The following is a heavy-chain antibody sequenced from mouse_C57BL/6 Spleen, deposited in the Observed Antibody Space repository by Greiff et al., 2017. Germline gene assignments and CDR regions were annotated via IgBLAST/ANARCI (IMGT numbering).Heavy chain of an antibody. V-gene: IGHV5-16*01. J-gene: IGHJ1*03. Sequence: EVQLQESEGGLVQPGSSMKLSCTASGFTFSDYYMAWVRQVPEKGLEWVANINYDGSSTYYLDSLKSRFIISRDNAKNILYLQMISLKSEDTATYYCARGSSYDWYFDVWGTGTTVTVSS. CDR2: INYDGSST. CDR3: ARGSSYDWYFDV. CDR1: GFTFSDYY. D-gene: IGHD1-1*01.